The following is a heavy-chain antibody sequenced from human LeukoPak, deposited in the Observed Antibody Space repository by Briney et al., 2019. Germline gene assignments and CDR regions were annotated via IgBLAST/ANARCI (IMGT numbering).Heavy chain of an antibody. CDR3: ARTQSQSGSYRYYFGY. J-gene: IGHJ4*02. CDR2: VYYISNT. V-gene: IGHV4-61*08. CDR1: GASVGSAGYY. Sequence: SETLSLTCSVSGASVGSAGYYWSWIRQPPGGGLEWIGYVYYISNTNYKPSLKSRVTMSVNPSTNQFSLKQSSVTAADTAMYYCARTQSQSGSYRYYFGYWGQGTLVTVSS. D-gene: IGHD1-26*01.